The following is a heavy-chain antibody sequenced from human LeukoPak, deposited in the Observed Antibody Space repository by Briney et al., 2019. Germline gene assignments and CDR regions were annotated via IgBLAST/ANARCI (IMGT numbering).Heavy chain of an antibody. Sequence: GGSLRLSCAASGFTFSSYSMNWVRQAPGKGLEWVSSISSSSSYIYYADSVKGRFTISRDNAKNSLYLQMNSLRAEDTAVYYCASGYCSSTSCLSVGMDVWGQGTTVTVSS. CDR3: ASGYCSSTSCLSVGMDV. J-gene: IGHJ6*02. CDR2: ISSSSSYI. V-gene: IGHV3-21*01. CDR1: GFTFSSYS. D-gene: IGHD2-2*01.